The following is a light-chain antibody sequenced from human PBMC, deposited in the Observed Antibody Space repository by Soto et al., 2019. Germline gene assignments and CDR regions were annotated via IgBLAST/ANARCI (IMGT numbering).Light chain of an antibody. CDR2: TAS. V-gene: IGKV1-12*01. CDR1: QGHASW. CDR3: QQAYSFPFT. J-gene: IGKJ3*01. Sequence: DIQMTQSPSSVSASVGDRVTITCRASQGHASWLAWYQQKPGKAPKLLIYTASSLQSGVPARFSGSGSGTDFTLTISSLQPEDFGTYYCQQAYSFPFTFGPGTKVDIK.